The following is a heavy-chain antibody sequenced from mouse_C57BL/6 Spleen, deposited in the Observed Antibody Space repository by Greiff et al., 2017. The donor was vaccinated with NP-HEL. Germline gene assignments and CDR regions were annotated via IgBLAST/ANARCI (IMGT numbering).Heavy chain of an antibody. V-gene: IGHV1-55*01. Sequence: QVQLQQPGAELVKPGASVKMSCKASGYTFTSYWITWVKQRPGQGLEWIGDIYPGSGSTNYNEKFKSKATLTVDTSSSTAYMQLSSLTSEDSAVYYCARNDYSNGGDAMDYWGQGTSVTVSS. CDR3: ARNDYSNGGDAMDY. D-gene: IGHD2-5*01. J-gene: IGHJ4*01. CDR2: IYPGSGST. CDR1: GYTFTSYW.